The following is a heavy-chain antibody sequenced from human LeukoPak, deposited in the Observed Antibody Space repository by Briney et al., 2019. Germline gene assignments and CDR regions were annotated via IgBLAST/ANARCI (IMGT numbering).Heavy chain of an antibody. CDR1: GFTFSSYA. V-gene: IGHV3-30-3*01. CDR2: ISYDGSNK. CDR3: ANGGESSGYYARVKYEH. J-gene: IGHJ1*01. D-gene: IGHD3-22*01. Sequence: PGGSLRLSCAASGFTFSSYAMHWVRQAPGKGLEWVAVISYDGSNKYYADSVKGRFTISRDNSKNTLYLQMNSLRAEDTAVYYCANGGESSGYYARVKYEHWGQGTLVTVSS.